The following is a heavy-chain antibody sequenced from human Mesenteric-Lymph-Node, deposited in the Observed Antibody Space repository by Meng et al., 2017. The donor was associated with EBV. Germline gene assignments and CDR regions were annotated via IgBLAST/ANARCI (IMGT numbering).Heavy chain of an antibody. CDR3: AKDLRGFFDWLFTL. V-gene: IGHV3-23*04. D-gene: IGHD3/OR15-3a*01. J-gene: IGHJ4*02. Sequence: VQVEVSGGGLIQPGGSLILSCAASGFTFSRNAMHWVRQTPGKGLEWVSGISGAGDYADYADSVRGRFSISRDNSKNSLYLQMNSLRAEDTAIYFCAKDLRGFFDWLFTLWGQGTLVTASS. CDR2: ISGAGDYA. CDR1: GFTFSRNA.